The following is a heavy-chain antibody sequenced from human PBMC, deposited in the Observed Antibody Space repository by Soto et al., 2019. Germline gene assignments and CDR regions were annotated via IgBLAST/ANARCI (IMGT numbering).Heavy chain of an antibody. D-gene: IGHD3-22*01. Sequence: PGGSLRLSCAASGFTFSTYGLTWVRQAPGKGLEWVSAVSGSGGSTYYADSVKGRFTISRDNSKNTLYLQMNSLRAEDTAIYYCAKADSYYYDTSGSSFDFWGQGTRVTVSS. CDR1: GFTFSTYG. CDR2: VSGSGGST. V-gene: IGHV3-23*01. CDR3: AKADSYYYDTSGSSFDF. J-gene: IGHJ4*02.